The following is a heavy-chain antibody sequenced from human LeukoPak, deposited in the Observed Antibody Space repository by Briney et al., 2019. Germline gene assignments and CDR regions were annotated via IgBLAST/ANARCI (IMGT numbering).Heavy chain of an antibody. CDR1: GFTFSSYS. Sequence: GGSLRLSCAASGFTFSSYSMNWVRRAPGKGLEWVSYISSSSSTIYYADSVKGRFTISRDNAKNSLYLQMNSLRAEDTAVYYCARAFGYWGQGTLVTVSS. CDR2: ISSSSSTI. V-gene: IGHV3-48*01. CDR3: ARAFGY. J-gene: IGHJ4*02.